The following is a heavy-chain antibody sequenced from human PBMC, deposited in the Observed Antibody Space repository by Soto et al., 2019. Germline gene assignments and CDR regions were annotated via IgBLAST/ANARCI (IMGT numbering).Heavy chain of an antibody. CDR2: IIPIFGTA. D-gene: IGHD3-10*01. CDR1: GGTFSSYA. V-gene: IGHV1-69*06. J-gene: IGHJ4*02. CDR3: ARVNTALGDFDY. Sequence: GASVKVSCKASGGTFSSYAISWVRQAPGQGLEWMGGIIPIFGTANYAQKFQGRVTITADKSTSTAYMELSSLRSEDTAVYYCARVNTALGDFDYWGQGTLVTVSS.